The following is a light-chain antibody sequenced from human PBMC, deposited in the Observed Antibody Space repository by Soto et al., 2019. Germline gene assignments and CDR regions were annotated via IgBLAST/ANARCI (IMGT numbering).Light chain of an antibody. CDR3: QQYGSSPPST. V-gene: IGKV3-20*01. CDR2: GAS. Sequence: EIVLTQSPGTLSLSPGERATLSCRASQSASSKYLAWYQQKVGQAPRLLIYGASSRATGIPDRFSGSGSGTDFTLTISRLEPEDFAVYYCQQYGSSPPSTFGQGTKVDIK. J-gene: IGKJ1*01. CDR1: QSASSKY.